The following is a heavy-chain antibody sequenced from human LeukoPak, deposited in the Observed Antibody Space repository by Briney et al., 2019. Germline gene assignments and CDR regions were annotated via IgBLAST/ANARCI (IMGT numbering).Heavy chain of an antibody. Sequence: SVKVSCKASGGTFSSYAISWVRQAPGQGLEWMGGIIPIFGTANYAQKFQGRVTITTDESTSTAYMELSRLRSDDTAVYYCARDYKSAYYYGMDVWGQGTTVTVSS. J-gene: IGHJ6*02. CDR1: GGTFSSYA. D-gene: IGHD5-24*01. CDR3: ARDYKSAYYYGMDV. V-gene: IGHV1-69*05. CDR2: IIPIFGTA.